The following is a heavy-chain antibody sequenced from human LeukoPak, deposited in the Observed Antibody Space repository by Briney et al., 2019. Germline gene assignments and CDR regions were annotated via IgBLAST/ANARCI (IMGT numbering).Heavy chain of an antibody. CDR2: IYTSGST. Sequence: PSETLSLTCTVSGGSISTYYWSWIRQPAGKGLEWLGRIYTSGSTNYNPSLKSRVTMSVDTSKNQFSLKLSSVTAADTAVYYCARYYGGRGGGPIDYWGQGTLVTVSS. D-gene: IGHD4-23*01. V-gene: IGHV4-4*07. J-gene: IGHJ4*02. CDR1: GGSISTYY. CDR3: ARYYGGRGGGPIDY.